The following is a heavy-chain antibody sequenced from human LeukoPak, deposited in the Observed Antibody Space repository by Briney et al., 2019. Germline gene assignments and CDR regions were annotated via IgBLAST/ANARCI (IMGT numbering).Heavy chain of an antibody. V-gene: IGHV3-21*01. CDR3: ARYGSGTSYITNYFDY. CDR1: GFTFSSYS. Sequence: GGSLRLSCAASGFTFSSYSMNWVRQAPGKGLEWVSSISSSSSYIYYADSVKGRFTISRDNAKNSLYLQMNSLRAEDTAVYYCARYGSGTSYITNYFDYWGQGTLVTVSS. D-gene: IGHD3-10*01. J-gene: IGHJ4*02. CDR2: ISSSSSYI.